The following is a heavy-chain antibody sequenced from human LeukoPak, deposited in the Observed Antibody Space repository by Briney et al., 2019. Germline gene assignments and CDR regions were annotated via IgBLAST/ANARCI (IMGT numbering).Heavy chain of an antibody. D-gene: IGHD3-16*01. V-gene: IGHV3-21*04. CDR1: GFTFSSYG. Sequence: PGGSLRLSCAASGFTFSSYGMNWVRQAPGKGLEWVSSISSSSSYIYYADSVKGRFTISRDNAKNSLYLQMNSLRAEDTAVYYCARDDSPYLGYYGMDVWGQGTTVTVSS. CDR3: ARDDSPYLGYYGMDV. CDR2: ISSSSSYI. J-gene: IGHJ6*02.